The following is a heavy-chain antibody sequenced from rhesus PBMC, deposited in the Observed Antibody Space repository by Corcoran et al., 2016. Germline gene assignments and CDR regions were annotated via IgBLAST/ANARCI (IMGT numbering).Heavy chain of an antibody. J-gene: IGHJ4*01. CDR3: ARDIATVDY. Sequence: QVQLQESGPGLVKPSETLSLTCAVSGGSISDNYYLNWIRPPPGKGLEWIGNISGHNAHTYDRPSLRRRVTISRDTSKNQFFLELTSVTAADSAVYYCARDIATVDYWGQGVLVTVSS. CDR2: ISGHNAHT. V-gene: IGHV4S9*01. CDR1: GGSISDNYY. D-gene: IGHD5-36*01.